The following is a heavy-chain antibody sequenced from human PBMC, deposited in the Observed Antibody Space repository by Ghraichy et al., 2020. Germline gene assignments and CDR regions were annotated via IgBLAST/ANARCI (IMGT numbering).Heavy chain of an antibody. CDR3: ARDTSMARDYYGMDV. J-gene: IGHJ6*02. CDR2: IIPIFGTA. V-gene: IGHV1-69*13. Sequence: SVKVSCKASGGTFSSYAISWVRQAPGQGLEWMGGIIPIFGTANYAQKFQGRVTITADESTSTAYMELSSLRSEDTAVYYCARDTSMARDYYGMDVWGQGTTVTVSS. CDR1: GGTFSSYA. D-gene: IGHD5-24*01.